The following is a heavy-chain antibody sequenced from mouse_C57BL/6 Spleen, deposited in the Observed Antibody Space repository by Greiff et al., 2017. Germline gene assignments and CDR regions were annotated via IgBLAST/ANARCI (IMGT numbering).Heavy chain of an antibody. CDR3: AIYYDYEKFAC. Sequence: QVHVKQPVAELVKPGASVKVSCKASGYTFTSYWMHWVKQRPGQGLEWIGRIHPSASDTNYNRKFKGKATLTVDKSSSTAYMQLSSLTSEDSAVYYCAIYYDYEKFACWGQGTLVTVSA. J-gene: IGHJ3*01. CDR2: IHPSASDT. V-gene: IGHV1-74*01. CDR1: GYTFTSYW. D-gene: IGHD2-4*01.